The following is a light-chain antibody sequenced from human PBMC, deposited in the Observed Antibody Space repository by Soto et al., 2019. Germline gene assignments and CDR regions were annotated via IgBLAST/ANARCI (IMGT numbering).Light chain of an antibody. CDR3: QQYDSSPRT. CDR1: QSLSSRN. Sequence: VLTQSPGTLALSQGERATLSCRASQSLSSRNLAWYQQKPGQAPRPLIYGVSSRATGIPDRFSGSGSGTDFTLTISRLEPEDFGVYYCQQYDSSPRTFVQGTTVDIK. V-gene: IGKV3-20*01. J-gene: IGKJ1*01. CDR2: GVS.